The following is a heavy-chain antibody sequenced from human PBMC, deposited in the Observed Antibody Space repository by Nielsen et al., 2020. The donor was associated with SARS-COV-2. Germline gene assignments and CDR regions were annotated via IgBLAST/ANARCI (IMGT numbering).Heavy chain of an antibody. CDR3: ARDRFGEFGTEGYYYYGMDV. CDR2: INHSGRT. Sequence: WIRQPPGKGLEWVGEINHSGRTSDNPSLKSRVSISVDTSKNQFSLKLSSVTAADTAVYYCARDRFGEFGTEGYYYYGMDVWGQGTTVTVSS. J-gene: IGHJ6*02. D-gene: IGHD3-10*01. V-gene: IGHV4-34*01.